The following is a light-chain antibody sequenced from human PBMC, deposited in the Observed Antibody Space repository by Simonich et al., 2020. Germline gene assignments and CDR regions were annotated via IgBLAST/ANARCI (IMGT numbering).Light chain of an antibody. J-gene: IGLJ3*02. CDR1: SSDVGGYNY. V-gene: IGLV2-14*01. CDR2: DVS. Sequence: QSALTQPASVSGSPGQSITISCTGTSSDVGGYNYVSWYQQHPGKAPKLMIYDVSKRPSVVSNAFSGSKSGNAASLTIYGLQAEDEADYYCSSYTSSSTWVFGGGTKLTVL. CDR3: SSYTSSSTWV.